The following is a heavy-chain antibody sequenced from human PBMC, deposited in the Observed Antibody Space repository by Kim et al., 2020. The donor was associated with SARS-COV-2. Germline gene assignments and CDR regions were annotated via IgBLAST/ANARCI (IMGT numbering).Heavy chain of an antibody. CDR2: TYYSGSP. V-gene: IGHV4-61*01. Sequence: SETLSLTCTVSGGSVSSGSYWWSWIRQPPGKGLEWIGYTYYSGSPNYNPSLKSRVTISVDTSKNQFSLNLSSVTAADTAVYYCARDPPRPYGDWGQGTLVTVSS. D-gene: IGHD4-17*01. CDR3: ARDPPRPYGD. J-gene: IGHJ4*02. CDR1: GGSVSSGSYW.